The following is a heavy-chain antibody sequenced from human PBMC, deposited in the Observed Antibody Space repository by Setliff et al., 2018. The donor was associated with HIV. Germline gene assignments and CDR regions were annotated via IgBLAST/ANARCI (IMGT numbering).Heavy chain of an antibody. J-gene: IGHJ6*03. CDR2: IYDTGST. D-gene: IGHD3-3*01. CDR1: GGSIGGFY. CDR3: ARGSRQLTIFGVVFKTNYYFMDV. Sequence: SETLSLTCTVSGGSIGGFYWNWIRQSAGKGLQWIGRIYDTGSTKYNPSLKSRLTMSLDTSKNQFSLNLDSVTAADTAVFYCARGSRQLTIFGVVFKTNYYFMDVWGKGTAVTVSS. V-gene: IGHV4-4*07.